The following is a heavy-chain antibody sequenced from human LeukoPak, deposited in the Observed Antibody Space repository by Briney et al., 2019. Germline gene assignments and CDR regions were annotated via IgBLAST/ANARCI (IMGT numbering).Heavy chain of an antibody. CDR3: ATFVTPGYYFDY. V-gene: IGHV4-31*02. CDR2: IYYSGTI. CDR1: GGSVSSGGYY. D-gene: IGHD3-16*01. Sequence: SETLSLTCTVSGGSVSSGGYYWSWIRQHPVRGLEWIAYIYYSGTIYYNPSLQSRVTISVDTSKNQFSLKLTSVSAADTAVYYCATFVTPGYYFDYWGRGTLVTVSS. J-gene: IGHJ4*02.